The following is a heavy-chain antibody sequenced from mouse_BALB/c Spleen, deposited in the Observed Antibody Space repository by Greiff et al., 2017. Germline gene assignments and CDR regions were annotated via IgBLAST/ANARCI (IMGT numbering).Heavy chain of an antibody. CDR1: GFNIKDTY. Sequence: VQLQQSGAELLKPGASVKLSCTASGFNIKDTYMHWVKQRPEQGLEWIGRIDPANGNTKYDPKFQGKATITADTSSNTAYLQLSSLTSEDTAVYYCARAGYYAMDYWGQGTSVTVSA. CDR2: IDPANGNT. J-gene: IGHJ4*01. D-gene: IGHD3-3*01. V-gene: IGHV14-3*02. CDR3: ARAGYYAMDY.